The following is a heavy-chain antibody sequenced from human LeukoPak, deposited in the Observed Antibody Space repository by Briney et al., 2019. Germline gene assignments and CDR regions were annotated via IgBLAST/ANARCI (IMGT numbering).Heavy chain of an antibody. CDR3: ARGVVPAAKFKYYYMDV. V-gene: IGHV1-69*13. CDR2: IIPIFGTA. Sequence: GASVKVSCKASGGTFSSYAISWVRQAPGQGLEWMGGIIPIFGTANYAQKFQGRVTITADESTSTAYMELSSLRSEDTAVYYCARGVVPAAKFKYYYMDVWGKGTTVTISS. J-gene: IGHJ6*03. D-gene: IGHD2-2*01. CDR1: GGTFSSYA.